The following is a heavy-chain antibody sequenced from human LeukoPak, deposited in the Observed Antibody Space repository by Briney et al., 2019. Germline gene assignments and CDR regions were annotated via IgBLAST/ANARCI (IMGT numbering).Heavy chain of an antibody. CDR2: IKQDGTEK. J-gene: IGHJ4*02. V-gene: IGHV3-7*01. Sequence: GGSLRLSCAASGFTFSSYGMHCVRQAPGKGLEWVANIKQDGTEKYYVDSVKGRFTISRDNAKNSLYLQMNSLRAEDTAVYYCARDSPIGYWGQGTLVTVSS. CDR3: ARDSPIGY. CDR1: GFTFSSYG.